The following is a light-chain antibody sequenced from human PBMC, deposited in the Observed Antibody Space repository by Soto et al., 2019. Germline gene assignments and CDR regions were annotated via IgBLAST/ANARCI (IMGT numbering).Light chain of an antibody. J-gene: IGKJ1*01. Sequence: TQSPATLSVSPGERATLSCRASQSFSRNVAWYQQKPGQAPRLIIYGASAGATGIPARFSGSGSGTEFTLTISSLQSEDFAVYYCQQYNNWPQTFGQGTKV. V-gene: IGKV3-15*01. CDR1: QSFSRN. CDR3: QQYNNWPQT. CDR2: GAS.